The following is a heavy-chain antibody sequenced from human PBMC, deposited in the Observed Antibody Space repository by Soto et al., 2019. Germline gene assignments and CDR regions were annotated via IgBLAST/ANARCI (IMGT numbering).Heavy chain of an antibody. V-gene: IGHV3-23*01. J-gene: IGHJ4*02. D-gene: IGHD3-3*01. CDR3: AKVTITIFGVVITPFRY. CDR2: ISGSGGST. Sequence: PGGSLRLSCAASGFTFSSYAMSWVRQAPGKGLEWVSAISGSGGSTYYADSVKGRFTISRDNSKNTLYLQMNSLRAEDTAVYYCAKVTITIFGVVITPFRYCGQGTLVTVSS. CDR1: GFTFSSYA.